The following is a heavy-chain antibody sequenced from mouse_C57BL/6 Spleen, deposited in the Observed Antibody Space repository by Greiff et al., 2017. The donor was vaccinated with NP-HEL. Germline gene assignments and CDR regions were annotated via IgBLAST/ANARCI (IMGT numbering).Heavy chain of an antibody. CDR3: ARRSNYDYFDY. D-gene: IGHD2-5*01. Sequence: EVKVVESGGGLVKPGGSLKLSCAASGFTFSDYGMHWVRQAPEKGLEWVAYISSGSSPITYEDTVKGRFTISRDNAKNTLFLQMTTLRSEDTAMYYCARRSNYDYFDYWGQGTTLTVSS. CDR1: GFTFSDYG. V-gene: IGHV5-17*01. CDR2: ISSGSSPI. J-gene: IGHJ2*01.